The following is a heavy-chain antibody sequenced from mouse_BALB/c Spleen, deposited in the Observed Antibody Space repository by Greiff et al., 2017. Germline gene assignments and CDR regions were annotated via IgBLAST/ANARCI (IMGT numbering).Heavy chain of an antibody. CDR1: GFTFSSYA. CDR2: ISSGGST. V-gene: IGHV5-6-5*01. CDR3: ARGQDGYYYMDY. D-gene: IGHD2-3*01. J-gene: IGHJ4*01. Sequence: EVKVIESGGGLVKPGGSLKLSCAASGFTFSSYAMSWVRQTPEKRLEWVASISSGGSTYYPDSVKGRFTISRDNARNILYLQMSSLRSEDTAMYYCARGQDGYYYMDYWGQGTSVTVSS.